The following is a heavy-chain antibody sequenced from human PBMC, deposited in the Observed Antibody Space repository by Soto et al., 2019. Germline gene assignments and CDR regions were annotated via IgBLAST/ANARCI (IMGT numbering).Heavy chain of an antibody. D-gene: IGHD3-10*01. CDR3: ARFAFYGSGSYYKDYYGMDV. CDR1: GGSISSSSYY. CDR2: INHSGST. V-gene: IGHV4-39*07. J-gene: IGHJ6*02. Sequence: SETLSLTCTVSGGSISSSSYYWSWIRQPPGKGLEWIGEINHSGSTNYNPSLKSRVTISVDTSKNQFSLKLSSVTAADTAVYYCARFAFYGSGSYYKDYYGMDVWGQGTTVTVSS.